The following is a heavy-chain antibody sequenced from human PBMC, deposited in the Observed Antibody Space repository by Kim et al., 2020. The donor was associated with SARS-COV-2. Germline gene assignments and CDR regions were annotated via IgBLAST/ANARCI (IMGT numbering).Heavy chain of an antibody. J-gene: IGHJ4*02. CDR3: ARAPTRLDDYGWGNKEDQAFVY. D-gene: IGHD3-16*01. V-gene: IGHV7-4-1*02. Sequence: ASVKVSCKASGYTFTSYAMNWVRQAPGQGLEWMGWINTNTGNPTYAQGFTGRFVFSLDTSVSTAYLQLSSLKAEDTAVYYCARAPTRLDDYGWGNKEDQAFVYWGQGALGTASP. CDR2: INTNTGNP. CDR1: GYTFTSYA.